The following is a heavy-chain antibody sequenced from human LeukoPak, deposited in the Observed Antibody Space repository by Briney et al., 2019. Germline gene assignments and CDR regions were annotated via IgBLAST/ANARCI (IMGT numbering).Heavy chain of an antibody. Sequence: GGSLRLSCAASGFTFSSYWMHWVRQAPGKGLVWVSRVNSDGSSTSYADSVKGRFTISRDNAKNTLYLQMNSLRAEDTAVYYCARPAAVAGPRPMKDWGQGTLVTVSS. CDR2: VNSDGSST. CDR1: GFTFSSYW. D-gene: IGHD6-19*01. J-gene: IGHJ4*02. CDR3: ARPAAVAGPRPMKD. V-gene: IGHV3-74*01.